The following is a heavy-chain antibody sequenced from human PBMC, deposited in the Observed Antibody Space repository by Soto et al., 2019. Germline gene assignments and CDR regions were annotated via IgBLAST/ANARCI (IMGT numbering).Heavy chain of an antibody. CDR2: INSDGSTT. CDR3: ARAGWYRFDY. CDR1: GFTFGSYW. Sequence: EVQLVESGGDLVQPGGSLRLSCAASGFTFGSYWMHWFRQAPGKGLVWVSRINSDGSTTNYGDSVKGRFTISRDNAKSTLYLQMNSLRAEDTAVYYCARAGWYRFDYWGQGTLLTVSS. V-gene: IGHV3-74*01. D-gene: IGHD2-15*01. J-gene: IGHJ4*02.